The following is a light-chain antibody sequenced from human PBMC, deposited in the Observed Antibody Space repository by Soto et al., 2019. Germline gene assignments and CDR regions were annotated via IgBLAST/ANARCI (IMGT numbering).Light chain of an antibody. V-gene: IGKV1-33*01. CDR2: DVS. Sequence: IQMTPSPSSLSASVGDTVTITCQASQDINKFLNWYQQKPGKAPKLLIYDVSNLETGVPSRFSGSGSETHFTLTINSLQPEDIATYYCQQYDNYDITFGQGTRLEI. CDR3: QQYDNYDIT. J-gene: IGKJ5*01. CDR1: QDINKF.